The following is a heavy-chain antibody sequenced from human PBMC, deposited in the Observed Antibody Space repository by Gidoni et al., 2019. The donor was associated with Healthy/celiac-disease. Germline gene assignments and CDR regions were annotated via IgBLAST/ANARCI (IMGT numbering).Heavy chain of an antibody. CDR3: AKGRGYSSSSLDY. CDR2: ISGSGGST. V-gene: IGHV3-23*01. CDR1: GFTFSSYA. D-gene: IGHD6-13*01. J-gene: IGHJ4*02. Sequence: EVQLLESGGGLVQPGGSLRLSCAASGFTFSSYAMRWVRQAPGKGLEWVSAISGSGGSTYYADSVKGRFTISRDNSKNTLYLQMNSLRAEDTAVYYCAKGRGYSSSSLDYWGQGTLVTVSS.